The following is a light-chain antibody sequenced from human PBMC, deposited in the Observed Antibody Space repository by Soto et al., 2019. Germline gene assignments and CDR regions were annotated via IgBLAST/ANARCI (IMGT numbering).Light chain of an antibody. J-gene: IGKJ1*01. CDR1: QSVSSK. V-gene: IGKV3-15*01. Sequence: EIGVTQSPATGSVCPWEGATLSGRASQSVSSKLAWYQQKPGQAPRLLIYGASTRATGIPARFSGSGSGTEFTLIISSLQSEDSAAYYCQQYNSRLWTFGQGTKVDIK. CDR2: GAS. CDR3: QQYNSRLWT.